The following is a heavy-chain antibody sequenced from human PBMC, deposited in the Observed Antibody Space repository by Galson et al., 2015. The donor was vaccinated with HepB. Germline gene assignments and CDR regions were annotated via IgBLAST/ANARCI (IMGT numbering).Heavy chain of an antibody. CDR3: ARTSLRKVPRSHYYYGMDV. Sequence: SVKVSCKASGYTFTSYGISWVRQAPGQGLEWMGWISAYNGNTNYAQKLQGRVTMTTDTSTSTAYMELRSLRSDDTAVYYCARTSLRKVPRSHYYYGMDVWGQGTTVTVSS. CDR2: ISAYNGNT. V-gene: IGHV1-18*01. CDR1: GYTFTSYG. J-gene: IGHJ6*02. D-gene: IGHD1-14*01.